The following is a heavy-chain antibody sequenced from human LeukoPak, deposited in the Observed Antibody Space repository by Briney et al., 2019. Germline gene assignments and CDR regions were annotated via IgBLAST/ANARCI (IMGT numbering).Heavy chain of an antibody. Sequence: PSETLSLTCTVSGGSISSGSYYWSWIRQPAGKGLEWIGRIYTSGSTNYNPSLKSRVTISVDTSKNQFSLKLSSVTAADTAVYYCARRRGYYYGSGSYYNGLIASYNWFDPWGQGTLVTVSS. D-gene: IGHD3-10*01. CDR1: GGSISSGSYY. CDR3: ARRRGYYYGSGSYYNGLIASYNWFDP. CDR2: IYTSGST. J-gene: IGHJ5*02. V-gene: IGHV4-61*02.